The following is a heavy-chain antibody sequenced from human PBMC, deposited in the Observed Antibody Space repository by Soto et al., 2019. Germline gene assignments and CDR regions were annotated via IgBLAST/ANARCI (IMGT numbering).Heavy chain of an antibody. CDR2: IIPIFGTA. CDR1: GGTFSSSA. V-gene: IGHV1-69*01. Sequence: QVQLVQSGAEVKKPGSSVKVSCKASGGTFSSSAVTWVRQAPGQGLEWMGGIIPIFGTANYAQKFQGRVTITADESTSTAYMEGSSLRSEDTAVYYCARDLFDGSSGYYYGAHWGQGTLVTVSS. J-gene: IGHJ4*02. D-gene: IGHD3-22*01. CDR3: ARDLFDGSSGYYYGAH.